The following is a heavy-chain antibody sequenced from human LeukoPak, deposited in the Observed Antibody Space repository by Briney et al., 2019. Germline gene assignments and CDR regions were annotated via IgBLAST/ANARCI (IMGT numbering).Heavy chain of an antibody. CDR1: GFTFSSYW. CDR3: ARELSTGD. Sequence: PGGSLRLSCAASGFTFSSYWMHWVRQAPGKGLVWVSRVSSDGSNTFCADSVKGRFTISRDNAKNTLYLQMNSLRAEDTAVYYCARELSTGDWGQGTLVTVSS. D-gene: IGHD7-27*01. CDR2: VSSDGSNT. V-gene: IGHV3-74*01. J-gene: IGHJ4*02.